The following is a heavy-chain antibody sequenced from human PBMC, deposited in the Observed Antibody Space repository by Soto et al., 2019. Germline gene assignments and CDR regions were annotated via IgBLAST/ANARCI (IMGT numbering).Heavy chain of an antibody. D-gene: IGHD3-10*01. CDR1: GVSFSSYS. V-gene: IGHV3-23*01. Sequence: WVSMTVSCAAAGVSFSSYSMSWVRKAPGEGLEWVSALSGSGGNTYYTDSVKGRFPISRDNSKNTLYLQMNSLRAEDTAVYYCAKDWVVDGSGSYLVYWGQGTLVTVSS. J-gene: IGHJ4*02. CDR3: AKDWVVDGSGSYLVY. CDR2: LSGSGGNT.